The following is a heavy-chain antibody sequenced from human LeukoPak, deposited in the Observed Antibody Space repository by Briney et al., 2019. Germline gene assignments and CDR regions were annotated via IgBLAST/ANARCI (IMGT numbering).Heavy chain of an antibody. Sequence: PGGSRRLSCAACRFTFNSFAMSWVRQAPGRGLEWVSGIIGCGSSTYYADSVRGRFCISTDNSKNTVSLHMKSLRTEDTAVYYCAKDKISGDGKWCFDLWGRGTLVTVSS. CDR1: RFTFNSFA. V-gene: IGHV3-23*01. D-gene: IGHD7-27*01. J-gene: IGHJ2*01. CDR2: IIGCGSST. CDR3: AKDKISGDGKWCFDL.